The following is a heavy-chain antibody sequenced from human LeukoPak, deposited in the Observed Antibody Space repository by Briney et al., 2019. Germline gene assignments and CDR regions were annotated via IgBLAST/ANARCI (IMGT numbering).Heavy chain of an antibody. J-gene: IGHJ6*03. Sequence: PSETLSLTCSVSGGSISSHHWGWIRQPAGKGLEWIGRVYNSGSTTYNPSLKRRVSMSVDTSKNQVSLNLGSVTAADTAVYYCARGAVTQTGNYYYCMDVWGKGTTVTVSS. CDR3: ARGAVTQTGNYYYCMDV. CDR1: GGSISSHH. D-gene: IGHD4-17*01. CDR2: VYNSGST. V-gene: IGHV4-4*07.